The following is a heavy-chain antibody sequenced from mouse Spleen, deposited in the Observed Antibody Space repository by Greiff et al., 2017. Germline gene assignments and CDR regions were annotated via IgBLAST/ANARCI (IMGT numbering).Heavy chain of an antibody. CDR1: GYSFTGYN. V-gene: IGHV1-39*01. D-gene: IGHD1-1*01. J-gene: IGHJ1*01. Sequence: EVQLVESGPELEKPGASVKISCKASGYSFTGYNMNWVKQSNGKSLEWIGIIDPYYGGTGSNQKFKGKATLTVDKSSSTAYMQLKSLTSEDSAVYYCARHYYGSPGYFDVWGAGTTVTVSS. CDR3: ARHYYGSPGYFDV. CDR2: IDPYYGGT.